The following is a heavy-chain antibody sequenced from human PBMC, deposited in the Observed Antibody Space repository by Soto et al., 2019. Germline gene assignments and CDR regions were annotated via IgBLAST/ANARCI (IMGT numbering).Heavy chain of an antibody. Sequence: GGSLRLSCAASTFIFTNYAMSWVRQAPGEGLEWVSAISGSGGTTYYAESVKGRFSISRDNSTNTLYLQLNSLRVEDTAIYYCATISDRGIAAALDFWGQGTLVTVSS. D-gene: IGHD6-13*01. CDR1: TFIFTNYA. CDR3: ATISDRGIAAALDF. V-gene: IGHV3-23*01. CDR2: ISGSGGTT. J-gene: IGHJ4*02.